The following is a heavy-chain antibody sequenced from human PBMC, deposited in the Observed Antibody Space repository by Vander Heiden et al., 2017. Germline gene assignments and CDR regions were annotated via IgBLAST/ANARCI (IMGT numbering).Heavy chain of an antibody. CDR1: GFPFSSYA. V-gene: IGHV3-23*01. CDR3: ATPGYGSGSMHWYFDL. J-gene: IGHJ2*01. D-gene: IGHD3-10*01. CDR2: ISGSGGST. Sequence: EVQLLESRGGLVQPGGSLRLSCAASGFPFSSYAMSWVRQAPGKGLEWVSAISGSGGSTYDADSVKGRFTISRDNSKNTLYLQMNSLRAEDTAVYYCATPGYGSGSMHWYFDLWGRGTLVTVSS.